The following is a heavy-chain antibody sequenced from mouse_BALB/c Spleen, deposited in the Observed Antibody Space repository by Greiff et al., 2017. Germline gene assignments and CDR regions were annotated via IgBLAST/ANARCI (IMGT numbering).Heavy chain of an antibody. J-gene: IGHJ3*01. CDR2: INSNGGST. V-gene: IGHV5-6-3*01. CDR1: GFTFSSYG. D-gene: IGHD1-2*01. CDR3: ARDSAGYGFAY. Sequence: EVKLQESGGGLVQPGGSLKLSCAASGFTFSSYGMSWVRQTPDKRLELVATINSNGGSTYYPDSVKGRFTISRDNAKNTLYLQMSSLKSEDTAMYYCARDSAGYGFAYWGQGTLVTVSA.